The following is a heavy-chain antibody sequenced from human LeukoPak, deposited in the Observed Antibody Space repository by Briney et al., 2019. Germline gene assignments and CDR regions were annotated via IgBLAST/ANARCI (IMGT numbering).Heavy chain of an antibody. D-gene: IGHD2-2*01. Sequence: GGSLRLSCTASGFTFSDYSMSWVRQAPGTGLEWVSAISPAGDNTTYADSVKGRFTISRDNSKSTLYLQMNSLTAEDTALYYCARRLVTAGITDFFDSWGQGTLVSVSS. CDR3: ARRLVTAGITDFFDS. CDR1: GFTFSDYS. CDR2: ISPAGDNT. J-gene: IGHJ4*02. V-gene: IGHV3-23*01.